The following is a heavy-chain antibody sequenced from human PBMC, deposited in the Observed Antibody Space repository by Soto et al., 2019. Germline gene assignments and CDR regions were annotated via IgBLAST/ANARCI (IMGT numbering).Heavy chain of an antibody. J-gene: IGHJ6*04. D-gene: IGHD3-3*01. CDR1: GYSFTSYW. CDR3: ARHRGLRFLEWLRPKTPYYYYGIDV. V-gene: IGHV5-10-1*01. Sequence: RGESLKISCKGSGYSFTSYWISWVRQMPGKGLEWMGRIDPSDSYTNYSPSFQGHVTISADKSISTAYLQWSSLKASDTAMYYCARHRGLRFLEWLRPKTPYYYYGIDVWGEGTTVTVSS. CDR2: IDPSDSYT.